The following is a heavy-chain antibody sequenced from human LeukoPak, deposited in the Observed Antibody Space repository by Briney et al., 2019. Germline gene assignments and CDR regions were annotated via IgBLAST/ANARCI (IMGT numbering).Heavy chain of an antibody. V-gene: IGHV4-61*02. CDR3: AREIASYCSSTSCSS. CDR2: IYTSGST. D-gene: IGHD2-2*01. J-gene: IGHJ3*01. Sequence: SETLSFTCTVSGGSISSGSYYWSWIRQPAGKGLEWIGRIYTSGSTNYNPSLKSRVTISVDTSKNQFSLKLSSVTAADTAVYYCAREIASYCSSTSCSSWGQGTMVTVSS. CDR1: GGSISSGSYY.